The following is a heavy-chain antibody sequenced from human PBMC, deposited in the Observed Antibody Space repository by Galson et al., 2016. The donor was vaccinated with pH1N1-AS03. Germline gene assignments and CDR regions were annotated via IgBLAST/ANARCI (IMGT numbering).Heavy chain of an antibody. V-gene: IGHV3-7*01. J-gene: IGHJ4*02. D-gene: IGHD3-10*01. Sequence: LRLSCAASGFRFIDYWMTWVRQAPGKGLEWVANIDQDGSEKYYMDSVEGRFTISRDNAKNSLSLQMNSLRSEDTAVYYCTSGMVELDYWGQGTLVTVSS. CDR2: IDQDGSEK. CDR1: GFRFIDYW. CDR3: TSGMVELDY.